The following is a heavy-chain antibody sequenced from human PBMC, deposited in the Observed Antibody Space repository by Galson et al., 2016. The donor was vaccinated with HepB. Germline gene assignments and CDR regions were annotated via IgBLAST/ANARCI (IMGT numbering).Heavy chain of an antibody. Sequence: SLRLSCAASGFTFDDYAMHWVRQAPGKGPEWVSGISWHSNITDYANSVKGRFTISRDNAKNSLYLQMNSLRVEDTALYYCATGDFGFDSWGQGTLVIVSS. V-gene: IGHV3-9*01. CDR3: ATGDFGFDS. J-gene: IGHJ4*02. D-gene: IGHD1-26*01. CDR2: ISWHSNIT. CDR1: GFTFDDYA.